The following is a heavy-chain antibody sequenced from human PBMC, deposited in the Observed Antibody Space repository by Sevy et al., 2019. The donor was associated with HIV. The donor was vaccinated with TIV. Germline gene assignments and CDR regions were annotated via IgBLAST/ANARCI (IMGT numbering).Heavy chain of an antibody. CDR3: ARRRGFGELLGLGY. CDR1: GYTFTTYD. Sequence: ASVKVSCRTSGYTFTTYDINWVRQATGQGLEWMGWMNPSRGNTGSAQKFQGRLTMTRDTSTSTAYMERGSLESQDTAVYYCARRRGFGELLGLGYWGQGTLVTVSS. V-gene: IGHV1-8*01. CDR2: MNPSRGNT. J-gene: IGHJ4*02. D-gene: IGHD3-10*01.